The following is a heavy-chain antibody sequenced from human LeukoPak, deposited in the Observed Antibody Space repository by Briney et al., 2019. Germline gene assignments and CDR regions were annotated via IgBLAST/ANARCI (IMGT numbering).Heavy chain of an antibody. J-gene: IGHJ4*02. CDR3: ARDDRGYSGYHFDH. V-gene: IGHV3-30-3*01. D-gene: IGHD5-12*01. CDR2: QDGNNK. Sequence: QSGGSLRLSCAASGFTFSSYTFHWVRQAPGEGLEWVAVQDGNNKYYTDSVKGRFTISRDNSKNTLYLQMNSLRAEDTAVYYCARDDRGYSGYHFDHWGQGTLVTVSS. CDR1: GFTFSSYT.